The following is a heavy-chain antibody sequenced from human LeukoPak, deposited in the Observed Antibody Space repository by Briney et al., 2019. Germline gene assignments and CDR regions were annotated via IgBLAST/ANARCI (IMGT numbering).Heavy chain of an antibody. V-gene: IGHV4-34*01. J-gene: IGHJ5*02. Sequence: SETLSLTCAVYGGSFSGYYWSWIRQPPGKGLEWIWEINHSGSTNYNPSLKSRVTISVDTSKNQFSLKLSSVTAADTAVYYCERVEFQLLYNWFDPWGQGNLVTVS. CDR3: ERVEFQLLYNWFDP. CDR1: GGSFSGYY. D-gene: IGHD2-2*01. CDR2: INHSGST.